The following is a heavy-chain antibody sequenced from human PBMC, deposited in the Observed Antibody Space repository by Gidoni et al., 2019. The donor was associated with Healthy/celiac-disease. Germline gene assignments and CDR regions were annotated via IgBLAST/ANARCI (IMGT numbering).Heavy chain of an antibody. D-gene: IGHD4-17*01. CDR3: ARGARTDYGGNGAADY. Sequence: QVQLVQSGAEVKKPGASVKVSCKASGYTFPSYDINWVRQATGQGLEWMGWMNPNSGNTGYAQKFQGRVTMTRNTSISTAYMELSSLRSEDTAVYYCARGARTDYGGNGAADYWGQGTLVTVSS. CDR1: GYTFPSYD. V-gene: IGHV1-8*01. CDR2: MNPNSGNT. J-gene: IGHJ4*02.